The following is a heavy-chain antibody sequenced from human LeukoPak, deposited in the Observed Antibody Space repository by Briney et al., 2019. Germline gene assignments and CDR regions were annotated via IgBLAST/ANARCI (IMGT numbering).Heavy chain of an antibody. CDR2: IKYDGSER. CDR1: GFTLSSYW. Sequence: PGGSLRLSCAASGFTLSSYWMTWVRQAPGKGLEWAANIKYDGSERDYVDSVKGRFTISRDNAKNSLYLQMNSLRAEDTAIYYCARDIAAAGLFFDYWGQGTLVTVSS. J-gene: IGHJ4*02. CDR3: ARDIAAAGLFFDY. D-gene: IGHD6-13*01. V-gene: IGHV3-7*01.